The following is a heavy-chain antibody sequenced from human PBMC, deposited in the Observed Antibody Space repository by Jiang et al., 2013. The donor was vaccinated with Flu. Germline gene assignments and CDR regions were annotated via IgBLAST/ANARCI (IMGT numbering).Heavy chain of an antibody. CDR3: ARVPSRYYYDSSGYYSPGSYFDY. J-gene: IGHJ4*02. Sequence: WVRQAPGQGLEWMGWINAGNGNTKYSQKFQGRVTITRDTSASTAYMELSSLRSEDTAVYYCARVPSRYYYDSSGYYSPGSYFDYWGQGTLVTVSS. CDR2: INAGNGNT. V-gene: IGHV1-3*01. D-gene: IGHD3-22*01.